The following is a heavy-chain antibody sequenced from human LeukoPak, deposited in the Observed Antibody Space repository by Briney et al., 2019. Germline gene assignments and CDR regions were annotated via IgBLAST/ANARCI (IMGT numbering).Heavy chain of an antibody. Sequence: GGSVTPSCAVSGFTSGFTFSDYDMNWVRQAPGKGLEWVSYISSSVSTKYYADSVNGRFTISRDNAKNSLYLQMNSLRAEDTAVYYCTTITVAAAFDYWGQGTLVTVSS. CDR2: ISSSVSTK. CDR1: GFTSGFTFSDYD. J-gene: IGHJ4*02. CDR3: TTITVAAAFDY. D-gene: IGHD6-19*01. V-gene: IGHV3-48*03.